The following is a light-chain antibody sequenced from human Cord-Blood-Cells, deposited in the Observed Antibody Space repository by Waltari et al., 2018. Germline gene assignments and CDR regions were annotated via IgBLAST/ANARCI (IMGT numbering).Light chain of an antibody. CDR2: KAS. CDR3: QQYNSYSQT. V-gene: IGKV1-5*03. J-gene: IGKJ2*01. CDR1: QSISSW. Sequence: DIQMTQSPSTLSASVGDRVTITCRASQSISSWLAWYQQKPGKAPKLLIYKASSLERGVPSRFSGRGSGTEFTLTISSLQPDDFATYYCQQYNSYSQTFGQGTKLEIK.